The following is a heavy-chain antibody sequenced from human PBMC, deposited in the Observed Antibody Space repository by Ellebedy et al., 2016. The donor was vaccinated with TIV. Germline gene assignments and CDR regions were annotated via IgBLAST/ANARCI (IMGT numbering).Heavy chain of an antibody. CDR3: ARGGWRQGAYYLDS. D-gene: IGHD1-26*01. V-gene: IGHV7-4-1*02. Sequence: AASVKVSCMASRYMFSDHIINWVRQAPGQAPEWMGWINTNAGNPTFARGFTGRFVFLLDSSVTTTYLQINSLKADDTAVYYCARGGWRQGAYYLDSWGQGTLVIVSS. CDR2: INTNAGNP. CDR1: RYMFSDHI. J-gene: IGHJ4*02.